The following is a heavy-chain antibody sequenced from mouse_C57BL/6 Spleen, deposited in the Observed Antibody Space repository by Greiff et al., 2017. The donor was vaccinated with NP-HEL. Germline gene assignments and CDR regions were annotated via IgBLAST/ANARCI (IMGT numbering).Heavy chain of an antibody. Sequence: DVKLVESEGGLVQPGSSMKLSCTASGFTFSDYYMAWVRQVPEKGLEWVANINYDGSSTYYLDSLKSRFIISRDNAKNILYLQMSSLKSEDTATYYCAREDYDGGYFDYWGQGTTLTVSS. V-gene: IGHV5-16*01. CDR2: INYDGSST. CDR3: AREDYDGGYFDY. CDR1: GFTFSDYY. J-gene: IGHJ2*01. D-gene: IGHD2-4*01.